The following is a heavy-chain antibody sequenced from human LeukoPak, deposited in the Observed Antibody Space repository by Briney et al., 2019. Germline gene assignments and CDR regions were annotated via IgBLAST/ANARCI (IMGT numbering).Heavy chain of an antibody. D-gene: IGHD3-3*01. V-gene: IGHV1-2*02. CDR2: INPNSGGT. Sequence: GASVKVSCKASGYTFTSYYMHWVRQAPGQGLEWMGWINPNSGGTNYAQKFQGRVTMTRDTSISTAYMELSRLRSDDTAVYYCARDDAAYYDFWSGYYGRNDYWGQGTLVTVSS. CDR1: GYTFTSYY. CDR3: ARDDAAYYDFWSGYYGRNDY. J-gene: IGHJ4*02.